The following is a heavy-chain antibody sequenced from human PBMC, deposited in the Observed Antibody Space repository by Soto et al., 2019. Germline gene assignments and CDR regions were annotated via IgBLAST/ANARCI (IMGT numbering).Heavy chain of an antibody. D-gene: IGHD3-22*01. V-gene: IGHV1-18*01. CDR3: VRMTFYYDSSGFYENWFDP. CDR2: ISTYNGNT. J-gene: IGHJ5*02. Sequence: QVQLVQSGAEVKKSGATMKVSCKTSGYTFTSYGISWVRQTPGQGLEWMGWISTYNGNTKYAQKVQGRVTMTTETSTSTAYMELRSLRSDDTAVYYCVRMTFYYDSSGFYENWFDPWGQGTLVTVSS. CDR1: GYTFTSYG.